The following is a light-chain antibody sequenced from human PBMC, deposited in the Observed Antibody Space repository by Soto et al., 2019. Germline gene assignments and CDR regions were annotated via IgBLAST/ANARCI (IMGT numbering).Light chain of an antibody. V-gene: IGLV2-8*01. Sequence: QSALTQPPSASGSPGQSVTISCTGTSSDVGGYNYVSWYQQHPGKAPKLMIYEVSKRPSGVPDRFSGSKSGNTASLTVSGLQAEDEADYYCSSYAGSNTYVFGTGPKGTVL. CDR3: SSYAGSNTYV. J-gene: IGLJ1*01. CDR1: SSDVGGYNY. CDR2: EVS.